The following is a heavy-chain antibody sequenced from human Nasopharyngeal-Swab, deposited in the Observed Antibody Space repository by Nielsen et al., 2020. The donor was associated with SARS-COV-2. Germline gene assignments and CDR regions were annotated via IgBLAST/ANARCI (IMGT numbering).Heavy chain of an antibody. J-gene: IGHJ3*02. D-gene: IGHD1-26*01. CDR1: GGTFSSYA. CDR2: IIPIFGTA. V-gene: IGHV1-69*13. CDR3: ARGWWELPSPPDAFDI. Sequence: SVKVSCKASGGTFSSYAISWVRQAPGQGLEWMGGIIPIFGTANYAQKFQGRVTITADESTSTAYMELSSLRSEDKAVYYCARGWWELPSPPDAFDIWGQGTMVTVSS.